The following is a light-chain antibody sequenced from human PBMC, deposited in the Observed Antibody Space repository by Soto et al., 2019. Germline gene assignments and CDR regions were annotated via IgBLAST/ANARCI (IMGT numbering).Light chain of an antibody. CDR1: SGHSSYI. V-gene: IGLV4-60*03. CDR2: LEGSGSY. J-gene: IGLJ3*02. CDR3: ETWDSNTKV. Sequence: QAVVTQSSSASASLGSSVKLTCTLSSGHSSYIIAWHQQQPGKAPRYLMKLEGSGSYNKGSGVPDRFSGSSSGADRYLTISNLQSEDEADYYCETWDSNTKVFGGGTSSPS.